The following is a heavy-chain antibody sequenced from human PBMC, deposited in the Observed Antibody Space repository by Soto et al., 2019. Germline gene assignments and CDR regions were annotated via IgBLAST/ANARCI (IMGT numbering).Heavy chain of an antibody. V-gene: IGHV3-53*01. CDR1: GFTVNSKY. J-gene: IGHJ3*02. Sequence: GGSLRLSCASSGFTVNSKYMSWVRQAPGKGLEWVSVIYSSGSTYYADSVKDRFTISRDNSKNTLYLQMNSLRAEDTAVYYCAKVAFVGYYDSSGYRGAFDIWGQGTMVTVSS. CDR2: IYSSGST. CDR3: AKVAFVGYYDSSGYRGAFDI. D-gene: IGHD3-22*01.